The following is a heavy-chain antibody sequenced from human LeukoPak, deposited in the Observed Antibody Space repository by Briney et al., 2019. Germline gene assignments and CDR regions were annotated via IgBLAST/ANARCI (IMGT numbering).Heavy chain of an antibody. D-gene: IGHD5-12*01. J-gene: IGHJ4*02. Sequence: GRSLRLSCAASGFTFDDHAMHWVRHAPGKGLEWVAVISYDGSNKYYADSVKGRFTISRDNSKNTLYLQMNSLRAEDTAVYYCARAQSILEGTYVDIVATYYSYYFDYWGQGTLVTVSS. CDR2: ISYDGSNK. CDR1: GFTFDDHA. CDR3: ARAQSILEGTYVDIVATYYSYYFDY. V-gene: IGHV3-30*04.